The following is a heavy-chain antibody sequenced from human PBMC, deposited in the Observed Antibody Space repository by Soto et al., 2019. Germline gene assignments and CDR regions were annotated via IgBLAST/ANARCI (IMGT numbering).Heavy chain of an antibody. D-gene: IGHD3-9*01. Sequence: QVQLVQSGAEVKKPGASVKVSCKASGYTFTGYYMHWVRQAPGQGLEWMGWINPNSGGTNYAQKFQGWGPTPRDPSISAVLMELSSLRSDDTAVYYWARVIQGLVTGYYLVGGMDVWCQGTTVTVSS. CDR2: INPNSGGT. CDR3: ARVIQGLVTGYYLVGGMDV. J-gene: IGHJ6*02. V-gene: IGHV1-2*04. CDR1: GYTFTGYY.